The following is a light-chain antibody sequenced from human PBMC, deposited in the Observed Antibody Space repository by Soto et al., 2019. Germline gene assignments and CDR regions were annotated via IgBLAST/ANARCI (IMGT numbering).Light chain of an antibody. CDR2: SNN. CDR1: SSNIGGNT. Sequence: QLVLTQPPSASGTPGQRVTISCSGSSSNIGGNTVNWYQQLPGTAPKLLIYSNNQRPSGVPDRFSGSKSGTSASLAISGLQSEYEADYYCAAWDDSLNGPYVVFGGGTKLTVL. V-gene: IGLV1-44*01. CDR3: AAWDDSLNGPYVV. J-gene: IGLJ2*01.